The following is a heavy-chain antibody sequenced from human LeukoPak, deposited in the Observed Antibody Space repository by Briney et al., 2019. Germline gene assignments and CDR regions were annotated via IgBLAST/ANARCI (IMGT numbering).Heavy chain of an antibody. V-gene: IGHV3-23*01. Sequence: GGSLRLSCAASGFTFSNYAMTWVRQAPGKGLEWVSTISGSGGSTYDADSVKGRFTISRDNSKNTLYLQMNSLRAEDTAVYYCAKGSSGSRPYYFDYWGQGTLVTVSS. CDR1: GFTFSNYA. CDR3: AKGSSGSRPYYFDY. D-gene: IGHD3-22*01. CDR2: ISGSGGST. J-gene: IGHJ4*02.